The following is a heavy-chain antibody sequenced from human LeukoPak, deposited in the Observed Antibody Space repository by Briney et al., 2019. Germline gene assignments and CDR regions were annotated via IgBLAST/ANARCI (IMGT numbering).Heavy chain of an antibody. CDR3: ARGGERLAATRY. Sequence: GGSLRLPCAASGFTVTSNYMSWVRQAPGKGLEWVSVIYSGGSTYYPDSVKGRFTISTDNSKNTLYLQMNSLRAEDTAVYYCARGGERLAATRYWGQGTLVTVSS. V-gene: IGHV3-66*01. CDR1: GFTVTSNY. D-gene: IGHD6-13*01. J-gene: IGHJ4*02. CDR2: IYSGGST.